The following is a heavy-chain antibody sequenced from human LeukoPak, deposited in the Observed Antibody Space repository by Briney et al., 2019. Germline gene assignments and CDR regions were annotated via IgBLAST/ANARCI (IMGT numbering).Heavy chain of an antibody. CDR2: IRSKANSYAT. V-gene: IGHV3-73*01. CDR1: GFTFSGSA. J-gene: IGHJ4*02. D-gene: IGHD4-23*01. CDR3: VTGGNSGSVY. Sequence: GGSLRLSCAASGFTFSGSAMHRVRQASGKGLEWVGRIRSKANSYATAYAASVKGRFTISRDDSKNTAYLQMNSLKTEDTAVYYCVTGGNSGSVYWGQGTLVTVSS.